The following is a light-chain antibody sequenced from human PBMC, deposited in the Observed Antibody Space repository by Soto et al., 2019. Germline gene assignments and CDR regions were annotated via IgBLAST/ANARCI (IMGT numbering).Light chain of an antibody. CDR1: QGIRNE. CDR3: LQDYTYPRT. V-gene: IGKV1-6*01. Sequence: AIQMTQSPSSLSASVGDRVTITCRASQGIRNELGWYQQKPGKAPELLIQAASSLQSGVPSRFSGSGSGTDFTLTISSLQPEDFASYYCLQDYTYPRTFGQGTKVDIK. J-gene: IGKJ1*01. CDR2: AAS.